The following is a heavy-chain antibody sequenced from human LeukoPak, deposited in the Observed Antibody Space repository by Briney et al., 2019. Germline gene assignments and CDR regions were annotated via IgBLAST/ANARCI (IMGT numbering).Heavy chain of an antibody. CDR3: ARDFEGVAAHDY. J-gene: IGHJ4*02. V-gene: IGHV3-20*04. CDR1: GLTFDDYG. Sequence: GGSLRLSCAASGLTFDDYGMSGVRQSPGKALEWVSGINWSGGSTGYADSVKARFPTSRDNAKNSLYLQMNSLRAEDTALYYCARDFEGVAAHDYWGQGTLVTVSS. CDR2: INWSGGST. D-gene: IGHD2-15*01.